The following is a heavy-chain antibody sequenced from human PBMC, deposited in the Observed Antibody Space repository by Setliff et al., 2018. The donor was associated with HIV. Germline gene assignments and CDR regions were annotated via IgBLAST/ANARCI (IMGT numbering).Heavy chain of an antibody. CDR3: ARHGFSKPMDV. Sequence: PSETLSLTCTVSGGSISSSSYYWGWIRQPPGKGLEWIGSIYYSGSTYYNPSLKSRVTISVDTSKNQFSLKLSSVTAADTAVYYCARHGFSKPMDVWGKGTTVTVSS. D-gene: IGHD3-10*01. CDR1: GGSISSSSYY. CDR2: IYYSGST. V-gene: IGHV4-39*01. J-gene: IGHJ6*03.